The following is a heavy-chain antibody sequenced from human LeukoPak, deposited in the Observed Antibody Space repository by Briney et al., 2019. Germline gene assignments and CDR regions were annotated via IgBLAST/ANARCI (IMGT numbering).Heavy chain of an antibody. J-gene: IGHJ6*02. D-gene: IGHD6-13*01. CDR3: ARDRAAAGDLYGMDV. CDR2: ITRSSSDI. CDR1: GFTFSSYT. V-gene: IGHV3-21*01. Sequence: GSLRLSCAASGFTFSSYTMNWVRPAPGKGLEWVSSITRSSSDIHYADSVKGRFTISRDNAKNSLYLQMDSLRAEDTAVYYCARDRAAAGDLYGMDVWGQGAAVTVSS.